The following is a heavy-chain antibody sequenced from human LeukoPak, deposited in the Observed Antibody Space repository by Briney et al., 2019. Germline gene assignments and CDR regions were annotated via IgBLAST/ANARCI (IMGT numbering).Heavy chain of an antibody. CDR3: AGRGGYRPFDY. CDR2: IYYSGST. D-gene: IGHD5-12*01. V-gene: IGHV4-39*01. J-gene: IGHJ4*02. CDR1: GGSISSSSYY. Sequence: SETLSLTCTVSGGSISSSSYYWGWIRQPPGKGLEWIGSIYYSGSTYYNPSLKSRVTISVDTSKNQFSLKLSSVTAADTAVYYCAGRGGYRPFDYWGQGTLVTVSS.